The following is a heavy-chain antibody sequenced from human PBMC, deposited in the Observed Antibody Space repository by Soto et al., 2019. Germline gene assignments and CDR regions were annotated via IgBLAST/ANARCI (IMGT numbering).Heavy chain of an antibody. CDR2: IIPIFGTA. CDR1: GGIFSSYA. CDR3: ARTDNNYYYYYGMDV. J-gene: IGHJ6*02. V-gene: IGHV1-69*13. D-gene: IGHD3-22*01. Sequence: ASVKVSCKASGGIFSSYAISWVRQAPGQGLEWMGGIIPIFGTANYAQKFQGRVTITADESTSTAYMELSSLRSEDTAVYYCARTDNNYYYYYGMDVWGQGTTVTVSS.